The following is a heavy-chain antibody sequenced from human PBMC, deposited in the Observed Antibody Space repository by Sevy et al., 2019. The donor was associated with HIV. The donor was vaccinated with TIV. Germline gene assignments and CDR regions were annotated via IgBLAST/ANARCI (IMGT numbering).Heavy chain of an antibody. Sequence: ASVKVSCKASGYTFTDYFIHWVRQAPGHGLEWMGWINPQSGGTNYGQKFQGRVIMSRDTSITTVYMELTSLRSDDTAIYYCARHTGFMIDSWGQGTLVTVSS. CDR3: ARHTGFMIDS. V-gene: IGHV1-2*02. CDR1: GYTFTDYF. J-gene: IGHJ4*02. CDR2: INPQSGGT. D-gene: IGHD2-8*02.